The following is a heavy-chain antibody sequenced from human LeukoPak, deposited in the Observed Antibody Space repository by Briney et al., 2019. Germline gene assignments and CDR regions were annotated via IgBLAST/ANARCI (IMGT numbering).Heavy chain of an antibody. Sequence: SETLSLTCTVSGGSISSSSYYWGWIRQPPGKGLEWIGSIYHSGSTYYNPSLKSRVTISLDTSKNQFSLKLSSVTAADTAVYYCARHRYYDSSGYRARGYFDYWGQGTLVTVSS. CDR2: IYHSGST. V-gene: IGHV4-39*01. D-gene: IGHD3-22*01. CDR1: GGSISSSSYY. J-gene: IGHJ4*02. CDR3: ARHRYYDSSGYRARGYFDY.